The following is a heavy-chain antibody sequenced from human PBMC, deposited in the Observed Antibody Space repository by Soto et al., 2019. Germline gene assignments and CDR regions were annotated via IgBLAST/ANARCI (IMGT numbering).Heavy chain of an antibody. J-gene: IGHJ6*02. V-gene: IGHV4-4*02. D-gene: IGHD2-2*01. CDR3: ARDHIVVVPAASPSYYYYGMDV. CDR2: IYHSGST. CDR1: GGSISSSNW. Sequence: QVQLQESGPGLVKPSGTLSLTCAVSGGSISSSNWWSWVRQPPGKGLEWIGEIYHSGSTNYNPSPKCRVTLSVDKSKNQFSLKLSSVTAADTALYYCARDHIVVVPAASPSYYYYGMDVWGQGTTVTVSS.